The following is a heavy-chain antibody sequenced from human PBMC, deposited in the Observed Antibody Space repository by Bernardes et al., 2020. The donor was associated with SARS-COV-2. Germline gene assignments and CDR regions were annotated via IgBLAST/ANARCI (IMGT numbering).Heavy chain of an antibody. V-gene: IGHV3-9*01. CDR3: AKDSTAMVRGVGDY. CDR2: ISWNSGSI. CDR1: GFTFDDYA. J-gene: IGHJ4*02. Sequence: SLSPSWAASGFTFDDYAMHWVRQAPGKGLEWVSGISWNSGSIGYADSVKGRFTISRDNAKNSLYLQMNSLRAEDTALYYCAKDSTAMVRGVGDYWGQGTLVTGSS. D-gene: IGHD3-10*01.